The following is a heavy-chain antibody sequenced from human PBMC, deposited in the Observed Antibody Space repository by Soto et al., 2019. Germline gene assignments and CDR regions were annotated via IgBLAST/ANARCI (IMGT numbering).Heavy chain of an antibody. CDR2: IYYSGST. Sequence: PSETLSLTCTVSGGSISSGGYYWSWIRQHPGKGLEWIGYIYYSGSTYYNPSLKSRVTISVDTSKNQFSLKLSSVTAADTAVYYCARGDGVVVVVAATWFDPWGQGTLVTVSS. J-gene: IGHJ5*02. CDR3: ARGDGVVVVVAATWFDP. V-gene: IGHV4-31*03. D-gene: IGHD2-15*01. CDR1: GGSISSGGYY.